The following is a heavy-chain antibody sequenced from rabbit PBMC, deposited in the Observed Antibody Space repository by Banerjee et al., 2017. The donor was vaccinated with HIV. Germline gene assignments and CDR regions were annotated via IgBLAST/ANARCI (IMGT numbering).Heavy chain of an antibody. Sequence: QSVEESGGDLVKPGASLTLTCKASGFTLSSYWMCWVRQAPGKGLEWIGYIDPVFGSTYYASWVNGRFTISSHNAQNTLYLQLNSLTAADTATYFCAKNDDSNDGVYFNLWGQGTLVTVS. V-gene: IGHV1S7*01. D-gene: IGHD4-2*01. J-gene: IGHJ4*01. CDR1: GFTLSSYW. CDR3: AKNDDSNDGVYFNL. CDR2: IDPVFGST.